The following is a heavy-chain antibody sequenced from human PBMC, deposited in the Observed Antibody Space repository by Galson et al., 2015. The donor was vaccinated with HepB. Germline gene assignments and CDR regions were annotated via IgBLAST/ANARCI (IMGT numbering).Heavy chain of an antibody. CDR1: GYTLTELS. CDR2: FDPEDGET. V-gene: IGHV1-24*01. J-gene: IGHJ4*02. CDR3: ATDRRGVDSSGRGAFDY. Sequence: SVKVSCKVSGYTLTELSMHWVRQAPGKGLEWMGGFDPEDGETIYAQKFQGRVTMTEDTSTDTAYMELSSLRSEDTAVYYCATDRRGVDSSGRGAFDYWGQGTLVTVSS. D-gene: IGHD3-22*01.